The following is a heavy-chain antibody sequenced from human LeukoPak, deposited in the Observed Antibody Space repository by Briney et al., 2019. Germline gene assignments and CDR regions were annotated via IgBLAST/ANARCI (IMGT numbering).Heavy chain of an antibody. D-gene: IGHD2-15*01. CDR1: GGSISSGGYY. CDR2: IYYSGST. CDR3: ARGVVVVVAATPVFDY. J-gene: IGHJ4*02. Sequence: PSETLSLTCTVPGGSISSGGYYWSWIRQHPGKGLEWIGYIYYSGSTYYNPSFKSRVTISVDTSKNQFSLKLSSVTAADTAVYYCARGVVVVVAATPVFDYWGQGTLVTVSS. V-gene: IGHV4-31*03.